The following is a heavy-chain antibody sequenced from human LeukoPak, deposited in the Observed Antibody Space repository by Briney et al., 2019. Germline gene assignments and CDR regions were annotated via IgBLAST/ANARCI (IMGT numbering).Heavy chain of an antibody. CDR3: ARVSRSRGVWLFDY. Sequence: ASVKVSCKASGYTFTSYAMNWVRQAPGQGLEWMGWINTNTGNPTYVQGFTGRFVFSLDTSVSTAYLQISSLKTEDTAVYYCARVSRSRGVWLFDYWGQGTLVSVSS. CDR1: GYTFTSYA. CDR2: INTNTGNP. D-gene: IGHD3-22*01. J-gene: IGHJ4*02. V-gene: IGHV7-4-1*02.